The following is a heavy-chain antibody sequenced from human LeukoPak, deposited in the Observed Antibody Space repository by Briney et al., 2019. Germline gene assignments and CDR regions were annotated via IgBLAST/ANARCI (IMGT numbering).Heavy chain of an antibody. V-gene: IGHV3-66*01. D-gene: IGHD4-11*01. CDR2: IYSGGST. CDR3: AREGTV. Sequence: PGGSLRLSCAASGFTVSSNSMSWVRQAPGKGLEWVSIIYSGGSTYNADSVKGRFTISRDNSKNTLYLQMNSLRVEDTAVYYCAREGTVRGQGTLVTVSS. CDR1: GFTVSSNS. J-gene: IGHJ4*02.